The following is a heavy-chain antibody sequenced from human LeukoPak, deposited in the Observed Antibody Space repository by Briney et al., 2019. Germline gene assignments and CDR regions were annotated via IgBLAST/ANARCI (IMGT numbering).Heavy chain of an antibody. CDR3: ATKLRFLEGVDY. V-gene: IGHV3-9*01. J-gene: IGHJ4*02. CDR1: GFTFDDYA. Sequence: GGSLRLSCAASGFTFDDYAMHWVRQAPGKGLEWVSSLSWNSADLGYADSVKGRFTISRDNARNSLYLEMNSLRPEDTAVYYCATKLRFLEGVDYWGQGTLVTVSS. D-gene: IGHD3-3*01. CDR2: LSWNSADL.